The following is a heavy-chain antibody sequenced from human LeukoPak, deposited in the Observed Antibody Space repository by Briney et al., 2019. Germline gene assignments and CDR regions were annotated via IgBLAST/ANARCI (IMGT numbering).Heavy chain of an antibody. CDR1: GYSISSGYN. CDR2: VSHSGTT. D-gene: IGHD2-2*01. Sequence: SETLSLTCAVSGYSISSGYNWGWIRQPPGKGLEWVATVSHSGTTYYNPSLQSRVTVSIDASNYQFSLKLTSVTAADTAIYYCARFGSTSGRGFDPWGQGTLVTVSS. V-gene: IGHV4-38-2*01. CDR3: ARFGSTSGRGFDP. J-gene: IGHJ5*02.